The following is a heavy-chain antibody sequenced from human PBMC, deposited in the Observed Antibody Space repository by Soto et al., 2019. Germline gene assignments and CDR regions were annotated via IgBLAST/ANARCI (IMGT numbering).Heavy chain of an antibody. D-gene: IGHD2-21*02. J-gene: IGHJ4*02. CDR3: ARERGEDPGGNSPFDY. CDR2: IYYSGST. CDR1: GGSISSGDYY. V-gene: IGHV4-30-4*01. Sequence: SETLSLTCTVSGGSISSGDYYWSWIRQPPGKGLEWIGYIYYSGSTYYNPSLKSRVTISVDTSKNQFSLKLSSVTAADTAVYYCARERGEDPGGNSPFDYWGQGTLVTVSS.